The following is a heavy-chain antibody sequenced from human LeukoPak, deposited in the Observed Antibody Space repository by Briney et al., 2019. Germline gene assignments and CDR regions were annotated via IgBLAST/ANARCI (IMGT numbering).Heavy chain of an antibody. J-gene: IGHJ4*02. Sequence: GGSLRLSCAASGFTFSTYGVNWVRQAPGKGLEWVSYIGRSSSPIYYADSVKGRFTISRDNAKNSLYLQMNGLRAEDTAVYYCARGPSSQFRTDYWGQGTLVTVSS. CDR3: ARGPSSQFRTDY. CDR1: GFTFSTYG. CDR2: IGRSSSPI. V-gene: IGHV3-48*01. D-gene: IGHD2-2*01.